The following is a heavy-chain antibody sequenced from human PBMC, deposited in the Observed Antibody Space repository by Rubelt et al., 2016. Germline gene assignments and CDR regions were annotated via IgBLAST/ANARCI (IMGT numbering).Heavy chain of an antibody. V-gene: IGHV3-74*02. CDR2: VCSVGNKI. J-gene: IGHJ4*02. Sequence: EVQLAESGGGVVQPGRSLRLSCVASGFTFLTYCMHWVRQTSRKGLVWVSRVCSVGNKIGYADSVKGRFTISRDNAKDSLYRQMNSLRVEDTAVYYCARSYSGYNPYWGQGTLVTVSS. CDR3: ARSYSGYNPY. CDR1: GFTFLTYC. D-gene: IGHD5-12*01.